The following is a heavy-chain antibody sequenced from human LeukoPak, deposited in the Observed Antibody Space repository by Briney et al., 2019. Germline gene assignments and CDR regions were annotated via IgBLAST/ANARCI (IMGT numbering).Heavy chain of an antibody. CDR1: GYTFTSYG. J-gene: IGHJ5*02. V-gene: IGHV1-18*01. CDR3: ARDPYYYDSSGYYSNWFDP. CDR2: FSAYNGNT. Sequence: ASVKVSCKASGYTFTSYGISWVRQAPGQGLEWMGWFSAYNGNTNYAQKLQGRVTMTTDTPTSTAYMELRSLRSDDTAVYYCARDPYYYDSSGYYSNWFDPWGQGTLVTVSS. D-gene: IGHD3-22*01.